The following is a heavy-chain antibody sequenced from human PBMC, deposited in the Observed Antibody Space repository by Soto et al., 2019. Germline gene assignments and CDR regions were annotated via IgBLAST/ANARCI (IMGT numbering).Heavy chain of an antibody. Sequence: SETLSLTCYVSGGSIDNSHYFWGWVRQPPGRGLEFLGSVYYSGGTYYNPSLKSRGTVSVDTSKNQASLRVRSATVAETAMYYCGRVVALPSRHIHVDSW. J-gene: IGHJ5*01. CDR2: VYYSGGT. D-gene: IGHD2-15*01. CDR1: GGSIDNSHYF. V-gene: IGHV4-39*01. CDR3: GRVVALPSRHIHVDS.